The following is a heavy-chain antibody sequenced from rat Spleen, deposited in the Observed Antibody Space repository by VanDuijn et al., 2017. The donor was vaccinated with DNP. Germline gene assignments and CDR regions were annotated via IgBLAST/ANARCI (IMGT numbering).Heavy chain of an antibody. Sequence: QVQLTESGPGLVQPSETLSLTCTVPGFSLTGYSVNWVRQSSGRGLEWMGRMRYNGDTSYNSALESRLSISRDTSKKQVFLKVNSLQTDDTGTYYCTRALRRTVFAMDAWGQGTSVTVSS. CDR2: MRYNGDT. CDR3: TRALRRTVFAMDA. D-gene: IGHD1-11*01. CDR1: GFSLTGYS. J-gene: IGHJ4*01. V-gene: IGHV2-8*01.